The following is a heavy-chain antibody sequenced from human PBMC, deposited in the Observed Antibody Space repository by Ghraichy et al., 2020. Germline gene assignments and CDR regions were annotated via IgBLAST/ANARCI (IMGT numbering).Heavy chain of an antibody. V-gene: IGHV4-31*03. D-gene: IGHD2-15*01. CDR1: GGSISSGGYY. Sequence: SETLSLTCTVSGGSISSGGYYWSWIRQHPGKGLEWIGYIYYSGSTYYNPSLKSRVTISVDTSKNQFSLKLSSVTAADTAVYYCARDYVVVVAATLDYYYYYGMDVWGQGTTVTVSS. CDR2: IYYSGST. J-gene: IGHJ6*02. CDR3: ARDYVVVVAATLDYYYYYGMDV.